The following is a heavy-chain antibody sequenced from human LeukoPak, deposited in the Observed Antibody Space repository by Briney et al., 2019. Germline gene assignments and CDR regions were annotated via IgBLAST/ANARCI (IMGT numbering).Heavy chain of an antibody. CDR1: GCSISSGYY. V-gene: IGHV4-38-2*01. CDR2: IYHSGST. Sequence: SETLSLTCAVSGCSISSGYYWGWIRQPPGKGLEWIGSIYHSGSTYYNPSLKSRVTISVDTSKNQFSLKLSSVTAADTAVYYCARGIRDSGYDYYFDYWGQGTLVTVSS. D-gene: IGHD5-12*01. CDR3: ARGIRDSGYDYYFDY. J-gene: IGHJ4*02.